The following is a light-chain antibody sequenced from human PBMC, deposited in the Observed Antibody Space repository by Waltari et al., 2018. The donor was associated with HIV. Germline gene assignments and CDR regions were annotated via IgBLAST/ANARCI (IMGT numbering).Light chain of an antibody. V-gene: IGKV3D-15*01. CDR1: RNIGGN. CDR2: GAS. CDR3: QQYLEWPAWT. Sequence: EMVMTQSPATLSVFPGETATLSCMAARNIGGNLAWYPQKPGQAPRLLIFGASSRPAYVPARFSGREFGTDFSLTISTLQPEDAASYYCQQYLEWPAWTFGQGTKVEV. J-gene: IGKJ1*01.